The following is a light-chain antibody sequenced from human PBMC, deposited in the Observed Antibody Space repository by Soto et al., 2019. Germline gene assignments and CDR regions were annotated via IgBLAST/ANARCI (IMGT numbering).Light chain of an antibody. CDR3: QQYNNWPWGGT. Sequence: EIVMTQSPATLSVSPGERATLSCRASQRVSSNLAWYQQKPGQAPRLLIYGASTRATGIPARFSGSGSGTEFTLTISSLQSEDFAVYYCQQYNNWPWGGTFGQGTKVDIK. CDR2: GAS. CDR1: QRVSSN. V-gene: IGKV3-15*01. J-gene: IGKJ1*01.